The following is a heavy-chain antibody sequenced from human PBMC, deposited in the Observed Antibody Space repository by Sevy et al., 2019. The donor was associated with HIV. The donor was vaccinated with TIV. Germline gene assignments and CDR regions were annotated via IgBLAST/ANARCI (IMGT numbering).Heavy chain of an antibody. D-gene: IGHD3-3*01. V-gene: IGHV3-48*03. CDR2: ISSSGSTI. CDR1: GFTFSSYE. Sequence: GGSLRLSCAASGFTFSSYEMNWVRQAPGKGLEWVSYISSSGSTIYYADSVKGRFTISRDNAKNSLYLKMNSLRAEDTAVYYCAKDLRPNLLYNDLWSGSSGMDVWGQGTTVTVSS. J-gene: IGHJ6*02. CDR3: AKDLRPNLLYNDLWSGSSGMDV.